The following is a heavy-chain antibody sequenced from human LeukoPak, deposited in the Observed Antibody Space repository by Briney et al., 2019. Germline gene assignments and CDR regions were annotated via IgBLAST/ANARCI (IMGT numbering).Heavy chain of an antibody. CDR3: ARVSRTSGGSHDY. D-gene: IGHD2-15*01. CDR1: GFTFSSYW. CDR2: IKQDGSEK. V-gene: IGHV3-7*01. J-gene: IGHJ4*02. Sequence: GGSLRLSCAASGFTFSSYWMSWVRQAPGKGLGWVANIKQDGSEKYYVDSVKGRFTISRDNAKNSLYLQMNSLRAEDTAVYYCARVSRTSGGSHDYWGQGTLVTVSS.